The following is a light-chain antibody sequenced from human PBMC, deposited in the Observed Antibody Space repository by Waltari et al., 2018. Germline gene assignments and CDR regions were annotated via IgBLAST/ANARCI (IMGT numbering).Light chain of an antibody. CDR1: QSVSNN. V-gene: IGKV3-15*01. Sequence: EAMMTQSPATLSVSPGDRATLSCRASQSVSNNVAWFQQKPGQAPSLLIYDASTRATGVPARFSGSESGTEFTLTISSLQTEDFAVYYCQQYNNWPLYTFGQGTKLEIK. CDR2: DAS. CDR3: QQYNNWPLYT. J-gene: IGKJ2*01.